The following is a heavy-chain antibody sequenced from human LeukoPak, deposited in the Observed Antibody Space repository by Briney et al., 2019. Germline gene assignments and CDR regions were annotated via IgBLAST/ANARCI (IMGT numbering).Heavy chain of an antibody. Sequence: GASVKVSCKASGYTFTGYYMHWVRQAPGQGLEWMGCTKANNGDTNYAKKFQGRVAMTRDTSTSTAYMELISLRSDDTAMYYCATLGDSYETLTYYYYMDVWGTGTTVTVSS. CDR1: GYTFTGYY. CDR2: TKANNGDT. J-gene: IGHJ6*03. CDR3: ATLGDSYETLTYYYYMDV. D-gene: IGHD3-16*01. V-gene: IGHV1-2*02.